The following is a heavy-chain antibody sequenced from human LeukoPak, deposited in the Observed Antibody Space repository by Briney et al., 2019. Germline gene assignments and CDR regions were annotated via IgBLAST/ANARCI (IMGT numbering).Heavy chain of an antibody. CDR3: AKDRGGGSGSDYSSSYYYFDY. CDR2: ISSGGRYV. Sequence: PGGSLRLSCAASGFSFSTYSMNWVRQAPGKGLEWVSSISSGGRYVYYADSVKGRFTISRDNAKNSLYLQMNSLKTEDTAFYYCAKDRGGGSGSDYSSSYYYFDYWGQGTLVAVSS. V-gene: IGHV3-21*04. J-gene: IGHJ4*02. D-gene: IGHD5-12*01. CDR1: GFSFSTYS.